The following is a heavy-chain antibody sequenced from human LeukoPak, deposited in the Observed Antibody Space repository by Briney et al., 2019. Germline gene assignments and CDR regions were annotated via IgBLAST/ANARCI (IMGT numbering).Heavy chain of an antibody. CDR3: ARLGTYYDSSPLDY. J-gene: IGHJ4*02. CDR2: IYYSGST. CDR1: GGSISSYY. D-gene: IGHD3-22*01. Sequence: SETLSLTCTVSGGSISSYYWSWIRQPPGNGLEWIGYIYYSGSTNYNPSLKSRVTISVDTSKNQFSLKLSSVTAADTAVYYCARLGTYYDSSPLDYWGQGTLVTVSS. V-gene: IGHV4-59*08.